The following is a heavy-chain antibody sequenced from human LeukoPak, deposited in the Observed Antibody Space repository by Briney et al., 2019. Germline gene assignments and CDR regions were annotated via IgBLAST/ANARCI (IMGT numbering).Heavy chain of an antibody. V-gene: IGHV1-69*13. D-gene: IGHD2-2*01. CDR3: ARGAYCSSTSCYLIPFDP. Sequence: ASVKVSCKASGATFSSYAISWVRQAPGQGLEWMGGIIPIFGTANYAQKFQGRVTITADESTSTAYMELSSLRSEDTAVYYCARGAYCSSTSCYLIPFDPWGQGTLVTVSS. CDR1: GATFSSYA. J-gene: IGHJ5*02. CDR2: IIPIFGTA.